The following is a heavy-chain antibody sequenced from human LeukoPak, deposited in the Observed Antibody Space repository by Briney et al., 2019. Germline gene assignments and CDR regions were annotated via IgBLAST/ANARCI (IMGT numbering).Heavy chain of an antibody. CDR2: IYYSGDT. Sequence: PSETLSITCTASGGSVNSGDDYWSWIRQPPGKGLEFIRYIYYSGDTYYNPSLKSRVTISTDTSKNQFSLKLTSVTAADTAVYYCVALGELLWASLIHYFTFHYWGQGTLVTVSS. CDR3: VALGELLWASLIHYFTFHY. CDR1: GGSVNSGDDY. J-gene: IGHJ4*02. V-gene: IGHV4-30-4*01. D-gene: IGHD3-10*01.